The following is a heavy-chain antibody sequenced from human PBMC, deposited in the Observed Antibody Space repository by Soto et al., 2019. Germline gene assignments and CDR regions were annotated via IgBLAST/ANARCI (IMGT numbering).Heavy chain of an antibody. J-gene: IGHJ5*02. CDR3: AKVSVVVLAAGDWFDP. CDR2: ISGNSGST. Sequence: QPGGSLRLSCAASGFSFSTYAMTWVRQAPGKGLEWVSGISGNSGSTYYADSVRGRFTVSRDNSKNTVYLQMNSLRGDDTAVYYCAKVSVVVLAAGDWFDPWGQGTLVTVSS. D-gene: IGHD2-15*01. V-gene: IGHV3-23*01. CDR1: GFSFSTYA.